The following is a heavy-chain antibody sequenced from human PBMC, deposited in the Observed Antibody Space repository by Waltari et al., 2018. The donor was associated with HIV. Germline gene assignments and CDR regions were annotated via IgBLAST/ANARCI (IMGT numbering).Heavy chain of an antibody. J-gene: IGHJ6*02. CDR2: VFNNDTV. CDR3: ARLPRYYYYGLDV. V-gene: IGHV4-59*01. D-gene: IGHD3-10*01. CDR1: GGSMFDYY. Sequence: QVQLEQSGPRLLKASETLSLTCNISGGSMFDYYWNWIRQAPGKGLEWIGYVFNNDTVDDSPSLKGRVTSAVDMSQSQVSLHWASVTAADTAVYFCARLPRYYYYGLDVWGQGTAVAVSS.